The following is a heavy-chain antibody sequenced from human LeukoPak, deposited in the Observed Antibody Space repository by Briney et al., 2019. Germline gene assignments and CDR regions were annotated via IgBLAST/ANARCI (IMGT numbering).Heavy chain of an antibody. CDR2: IYTSGST. D-gene: IGHD6-13*01. J-gene: IGHJ1*01. CDR1: GGSISSYY. V-gene: IGHV4-4*07. Sequence: SETLSLTCTVSGGSISSYYWSWIRQPAGKGLECIGRIYTSGSTNYNPSLKSRVTISVDTSKNQFSLKLSSVTAADTAVYYCARTAAAGTAEYFQHWGQGTLVTVSS. CDR3: ARTAAAGTAEYFQH.